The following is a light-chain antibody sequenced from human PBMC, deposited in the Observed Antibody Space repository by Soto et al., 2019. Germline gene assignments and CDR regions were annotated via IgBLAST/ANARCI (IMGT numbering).Light chain of an antibody. Sequence: QSVLTQPPSASGTPGQRVTISCSGSSSNIGRNSVNWYQQLPGTAPKLLIYSSNQRPSGVPDRFSGSKSGTSASLAISGLQSEDEADYYCAAWDDSLNGVVFGGGTKVTVL. V-gene: IGLV1-44*01. CDR2: SSN. CDR1: SSNIGRNS. J-gene: IGLJ2*01. CDR3: AAWDDSLNGVV.